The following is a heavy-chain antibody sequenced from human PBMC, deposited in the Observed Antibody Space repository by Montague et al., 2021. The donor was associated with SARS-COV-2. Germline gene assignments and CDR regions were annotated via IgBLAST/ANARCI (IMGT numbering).Heavy chain of an antibody. CDR1: GFTFSSYA. J-gene: IGHJ6*02. D-gene: IGHD1-26*01. CDR3: ARVRVGATDYNYYYGLDV. CDR2: ISYDGDNK. Sequence: SLRLSCAASGFTFSSYAMHWVRQAPGKGLEWVAVISYDGDNKHYADSVKGRVNISRDNSKNTLYLQMNSLRADDTAVYYCARVRVGATDYNYYYGLDVWGQGTTVTVSS. V-gene: IGHV3-30-3*01.